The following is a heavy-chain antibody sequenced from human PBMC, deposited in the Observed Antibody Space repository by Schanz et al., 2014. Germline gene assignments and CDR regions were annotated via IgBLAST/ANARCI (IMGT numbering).Heavy chain of an antibody. CDR3: ARAVGGYDPAGALDY. CDR1: GYTFTDYY. Sequence: QVHLVQSGAEVKKPGASVKVSCKAAGYTFTDYYIHCVRQAPGQGLEWMGWINPKTSDTDYAQKCQGRVTMTRDTSISTAYMELSRLKSDDTAVYYCARAVGGYDPAGALDYWGQGTLVTVSA. D-gene: IGHD5-12*01. J-gene: IGHJ4*02. CDR2: INPKTSDT. V-gene: IGHV1-2*02.